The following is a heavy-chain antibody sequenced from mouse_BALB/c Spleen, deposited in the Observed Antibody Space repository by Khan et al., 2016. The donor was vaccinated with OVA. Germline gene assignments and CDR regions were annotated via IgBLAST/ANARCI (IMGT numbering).Heavy chain of an antibody. J-gene: IGHJ4*01. D-gene: IGHD2-3*01. V-gene: IGHV14-3*02. CDR3: ALRGDIYDVYDGCRMDY. Sequence: VQLQQSGAELVKPGASVKLSCTASGFNIKDTYMYWVKQRPEQGLEWIGRIDPSNGNTKYDPHFQGKATITADTSSNTAYLQLSSLTSEDTAVYYCALRGDIYDVYDGCRMDYWGQGTSVTVSA. CDR1: GFNIKDTY. CDR2: IDPSNGNT.